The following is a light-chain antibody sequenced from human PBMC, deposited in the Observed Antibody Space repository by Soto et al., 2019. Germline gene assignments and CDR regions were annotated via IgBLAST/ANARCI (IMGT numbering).Light chain of an antibody. J-gene: IGKJ1*01. CDR1: ESIATW. CDR2: DAS. V-gene: IGKV1-5*01. CDR3: QQYNSYSRT. Sequence: DVHMTQSPSTLSASVGDRVTITCRASESIATWLAWYQQKPGKAPKLLIYDASRLESGVPSRFSGGGSGTEFTLTISSLQPDDFATYYCQQYNSYSRTFGQGTKVE.